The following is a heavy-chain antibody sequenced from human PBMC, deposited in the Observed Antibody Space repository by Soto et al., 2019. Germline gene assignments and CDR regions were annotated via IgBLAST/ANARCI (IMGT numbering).Heavy chain of an antibody. V-gene: IGHV3-53*01. CDR1: GLTVSSNY. D-gene: IGHD1-1*01. CDR2: IYSRGTT. Sequence: GGSLRFSCAASGLTVSSNYMSWVRQAPRKGPELVSVIYSRGTTDYADSVKGRFTITRDNTKNTLYLQMNSLRAEDTAVYYCASEVQVERTPMADYVAQGTMVTASS. J-gene: IGHJ4*02. CDR3: ASEVQVERTPMADY.